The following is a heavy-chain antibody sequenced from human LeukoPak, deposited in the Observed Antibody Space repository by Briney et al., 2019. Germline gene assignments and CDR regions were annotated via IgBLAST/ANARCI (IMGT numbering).Heavy chain of an antibody. J-gene: IGHJ4*02. CDR1: GXTPTRYT. V-gene: IGHV3-64D*06. D-gene: IGHD3-22*01. CDR2: VNTNGGST. CDR3: VKGSYDSSGYYIDRCFDY. Sequence: RGSPRLSRSASGXTPTRYTMHSVPHTPRKRLQYGSGVNTNGGSTYYADSVKGRFTISRDNSKNTLYLQMSRLRAEDRAVYYCVKGSYDSSGYYIDRCFDYWGQGTLVTVSS.